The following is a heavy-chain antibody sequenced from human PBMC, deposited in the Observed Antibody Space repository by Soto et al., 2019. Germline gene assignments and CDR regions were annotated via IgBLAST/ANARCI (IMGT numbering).Heavy chain of an antibody. V-gene: IGHV1-3*01. CDR1: GYTFTSYA. J-gene: IGHJ6*04. Sequence: ASVKVSCKASGYTFTSYAMHWVRQAPGQRLEWMGWFNAGNGNTKDSQKFQGRVTITRDTSASTAYMELSSLRSEDTAVYYCARDPSYYGMDVWGKGNTVTVSS. CDR2: FNAGNGNT. CDR3: ARDPSYYGMDV.